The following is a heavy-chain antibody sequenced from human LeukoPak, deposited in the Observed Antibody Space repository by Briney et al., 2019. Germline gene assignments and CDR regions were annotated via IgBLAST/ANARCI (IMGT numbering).Heavy chain of an antibody. CDR2: IKQDGSEK. CDR3: AREALYYDFWSGHIRWFDP. V-gene: IGHV3-7*01. Sequence: GGSLRLSCAASGFTFSSYWMSWVRQAPGKGLEWVANIKQDGSEKYYVDSVKGRFTISRDNAKNSLYLQMNSLRAEDTAVYYCAREALYYDFWSGHIRWFDPWGQGTLVTVSS. D-gene: IGHD3-3*01. CDR1: GFTFSSYW. J-gene: IGHJ5*02.